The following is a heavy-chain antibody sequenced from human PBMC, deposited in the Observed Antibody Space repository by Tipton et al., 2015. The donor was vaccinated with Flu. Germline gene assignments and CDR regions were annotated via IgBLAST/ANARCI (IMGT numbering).Heavy chain of an antibody. D-gene: IGHD2-21*01. V-gene: IGHV4-61*01. CDR2: IYYSGST. CDR3: ARDQVSPHLTYGMDV. J-gene: IGHJ6*02. Sequence: TLSLTCTVSGGSVSSGSYYWSWIRQPPGKGLEWIGYIYYSGSTNYNPSLKSRVTISVDTSKNQFSLKLSSETAADTAVYYCARDQVSPHLTYGMDVWGQGTTVTVSS. CDR1: GGSVSSGSYY.